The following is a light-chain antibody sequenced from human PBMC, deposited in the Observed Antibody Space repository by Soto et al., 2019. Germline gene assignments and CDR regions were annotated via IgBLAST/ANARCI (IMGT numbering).Light chain of an antibody. CDR2: DAS. CDR3: QQSYSTPIT. Sequence: DIQMTQSPSTLSASVGDRVAITCRASQSIRSWLAWYQQKPGKAPKLLIYDASNLESGVPSRFSGSGSGTDFTLTISSLQPEDFATYYCQQSYSTPITFGQGTRLEI. V-gene: IGKV1-5*01. CDR1: QSIRSW. J-gene: IGKJ5*01.